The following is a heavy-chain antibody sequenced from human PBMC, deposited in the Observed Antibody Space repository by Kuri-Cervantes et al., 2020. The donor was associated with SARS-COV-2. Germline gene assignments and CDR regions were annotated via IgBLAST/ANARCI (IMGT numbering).Heavy chain of an antibody. CDR1: GFNFRSYA. D-gene: IGHD3-3*01. V-gene: IGHV3-23*03. Sequence: GGSLRLSCAASGFNFRSYAMSWVRQAPGKGLDWVSLIYGGTTTFYADSVKGRFTISRDNSKNSLYLEMNSLRPEDTAVYYCAKVETASLDYWGQGTLVTVSS. CDR2: IYGGTTT. J-gene: IGHJ4*02. CDR3: AKVETASLDY.